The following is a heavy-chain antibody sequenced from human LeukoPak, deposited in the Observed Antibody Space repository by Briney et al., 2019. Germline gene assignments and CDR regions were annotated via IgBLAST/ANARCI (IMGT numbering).Heavy chain of an antibody. CDR1: GGSISSYY. V-gene: IGHV4-59*08. CDR2: IFYTGST. Sequence: SETLSPTCTVSGGSISSYYWSWVRQPPGKGLEWIGYIFYTGSTKYGPSLNSRVTISLDTSKNQFSLKLSSVTAADTAVYYCARQPAGYYGKTGYYPYYFDYWGQGTLVTVSS. D-gene: IGHD3-22*01. CDR3: ARQPAGYYGKTGYYPYYFDY. J-gene: IGHJ4*02.